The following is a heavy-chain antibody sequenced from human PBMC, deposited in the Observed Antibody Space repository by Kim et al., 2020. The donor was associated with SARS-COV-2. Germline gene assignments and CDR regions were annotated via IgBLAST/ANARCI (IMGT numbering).Heavy chain of an antibody. J-gene: IGHJ3*02. D-gene: IGHD6-6*01. CDR2: IKSKTDGGTT. CDR3: TTPRTSLWAFDI. Sequence: GGSLRLSCAASGFTFSNAWMSWVRQAPGKGLEWVGRIKSKTDGGTTDYAAPVKGRFTISRDDSKNTLYLQMNSLKTEDTAVYYCTTPRTSLWAFDIWGQGTMVTVSS. V-gene: IGHV3-15*01. CDR1: GFTFSNAW.